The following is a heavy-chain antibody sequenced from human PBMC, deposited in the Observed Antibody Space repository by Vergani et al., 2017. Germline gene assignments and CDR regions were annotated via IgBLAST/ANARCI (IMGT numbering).Heavy chain of an antibody. D-gene: IGHD6-19*01. CDR1: GFTFSSYG. J-gene: IGHJ4*02. V-gene: IGHV3-33*01. CDR2: IWYDGSNK. Sequence: VQLVESGGGVVQPGRSLRLSCAASGFTFSSYGMHWVRQAPGKGLEWVAVIWYDGSNKYYADSVKGRFTISRDNAKNSLYLQMNSLRAEDTAVYYCARDEAVIAVAGPFFDYWGQGTLVTVSS. CDR3: ARDEAVIAVAGPFFDY.